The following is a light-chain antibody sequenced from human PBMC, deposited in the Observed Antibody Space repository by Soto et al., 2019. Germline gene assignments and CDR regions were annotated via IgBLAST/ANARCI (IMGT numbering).Light chain of an antibody. V-gene: IGKV3-15*01. Sequence: VMTQSPATLSVSPGERASLSCRASQSVSINLAWYQQKPGQAPRLLIYGASTRATGIPARFSGSGSGTEFTLIISSLQSEDFAVYYCQQYNNWPPYTFGQGTKLEI. J-gene: IGKJ2*01. CDR1: QSVSIN. CDR2: GAS. CDR3: QQYNNWPPYT.